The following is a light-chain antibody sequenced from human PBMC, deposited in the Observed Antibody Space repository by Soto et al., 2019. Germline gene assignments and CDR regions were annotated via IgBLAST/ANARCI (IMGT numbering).Light chain of an antibody. CDR2: EVS. Sequence: QSVLTQPPSASGSPGQSVTISCTGTSRDVGSYNYVSWYQQHPGKAPKLMIYEVSKRPSGVPDRFSGSKSGNTASLTVSGLQAEDEADYYCSSYAGSNNWNFGTGTKLTVL. CDR3: SSYAGSNNWN. J-gene: IGLJ1*01. CDR1: SRDVGSYNY. V-gene: IGLV2-8*01.